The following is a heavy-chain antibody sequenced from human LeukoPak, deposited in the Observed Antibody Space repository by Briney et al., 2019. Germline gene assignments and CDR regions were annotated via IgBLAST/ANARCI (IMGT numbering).Heavy chain of an antibody. D-gene: IGHD5-18*01. CDR1: GFTFDDYA. CDR2: ISWNSGSI. CDR3: ARDLSGVTGYTYGRGIDY. V-gene: IGHV3-9*01. J-gene: IGHJ4*02. Sequence: GGSLRLSCAASGFTFDDYAMHWVRKAPGKGLEWVSGISWNSGSIGYADSVKGRITISRDNAKNSLYLQMNSLRAEDTAVYYCARDLSGVTGYTYGRGIDYWGQGTLVTVSS.